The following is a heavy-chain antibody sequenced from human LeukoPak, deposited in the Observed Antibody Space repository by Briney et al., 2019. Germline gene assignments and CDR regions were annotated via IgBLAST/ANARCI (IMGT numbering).Heavy chain of an antibody. CDR3: ARNLGPANDAFDM. J-gene: IGHJ3*02. CDR2: IYHSGST. CDR1: GGSISSGDYY. Sequence: PSQTLPLTCTVSGGSISSGDYYWSWIRQPPGKGLEWIGSIYHSGSTYYNPSLKSRVTISVDTSKNHFSLKLSSVTAADTAVYYCARNLGPANDAFDMWGQGTMVTVSS. D-gene: IGHD3-16*01. V-gene: IGHV4-30-4*08.